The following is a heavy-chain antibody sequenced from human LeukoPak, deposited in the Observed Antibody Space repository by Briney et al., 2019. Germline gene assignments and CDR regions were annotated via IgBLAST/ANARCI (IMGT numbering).Heavy chain of an antibody. Sequence: SETLSLTCTVSGGSINSSDHYWAWIRQPPGKGLEWIGSKYYSGSPNSNPSLKSRVTISVDTSNNQFSLRLNSVTVADTAVYYCARHAQWGAAADYWGQGALVTVSS. D-gene: IGHD6-13*01. CDR1: GGSINSSDHY. J-gene: IGHJ4*02. CDR3: ARHAQWGAAADY. CDR2: KYYSGSP. V-gene: IGHV4-39*01.